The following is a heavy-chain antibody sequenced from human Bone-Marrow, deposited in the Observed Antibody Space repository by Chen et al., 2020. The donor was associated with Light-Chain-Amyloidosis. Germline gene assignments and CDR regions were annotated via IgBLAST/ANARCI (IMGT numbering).Heavy chain of an antibody. V-gene: IGHV4-39*01. CDR3: ARLYGDDRGHYFDY. CDR1: GGSISSSSYY. CDR2: IYYSGST. J-gene: IGHJ4*02. D-gene: IGHD4-17*01. Sequence: QLQLQESGPGLVKPSETLSLTCTVSGGSISSSSYYWGWIRQPPGKGLEWIGSIYYSGSTYYNPSLKSRVTISVDTSKNQFSLKLSSVTAADTAVYYCARLYGDDRGHYFDYWGQGTLVTVSS.